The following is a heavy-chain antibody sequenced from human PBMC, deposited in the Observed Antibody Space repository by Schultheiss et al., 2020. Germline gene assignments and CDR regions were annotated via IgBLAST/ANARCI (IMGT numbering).Heavy chain of an antibody. V-gene: IGHV1-69*10. CDR2: IIPILGIA. Sequence: SVKVSCKASGGTFSSYAISWVRQAPGQGLEWMGGIIPILGIANYAQKFQGRVTITADESTSTAYMELSSLRSEDTAVYYCARGDYDILTGVYYYYYMDVWGKGTTVTVSS. D-gene: IGHD3-9*01. CDR3: ARGDYDILTGVYYYYYMDV. CDR1: GGTFSSYA. J-gene: IGHJ6*03.